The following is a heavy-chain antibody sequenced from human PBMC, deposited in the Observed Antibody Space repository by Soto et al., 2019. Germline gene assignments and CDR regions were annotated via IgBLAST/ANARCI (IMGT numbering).Heavy chain of an antibody. CDR3: ARGGGSGWYLAVHQAFDI. Sequence: QVQLQQWGAGLLKPSETLSLTCAVYGGSFSGYYWSWIRQPPGKGLEWIGEINHSGSTNYNPSLTRRVTISVDTSKNQFSLKLSYVTAADTAVYYCARGGGSGWYLAVHQAFDIWGQGTMVTVSS. J-gene: IGHJ3*02. D-gene: IGHD6-19*01. CDR1: GGSFSGYY. CDR2: INHSGST. V-gene: IGHV4-34*01.